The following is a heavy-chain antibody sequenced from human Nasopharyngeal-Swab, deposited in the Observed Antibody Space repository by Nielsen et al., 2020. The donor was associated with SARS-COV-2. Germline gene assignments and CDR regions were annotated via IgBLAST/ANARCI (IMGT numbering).Heavy chain of an antibody. V-gene: IGHV4-34*01. Sequence: WIRQPPGKGLEWIGENNHSGSTNYNPSLKSRVTISVDTSKNQFSLKLSSVTAADTAVYYCARGKRSNYFRVSPPNWFDPWGQGTLVTVSS. CDR3: ARGKRSNYFRVSPPNWFDP. J-gene: IGHJ5*02. D-gene: IGHD2/OR15-2a*01. CDR2: NNHSGST.